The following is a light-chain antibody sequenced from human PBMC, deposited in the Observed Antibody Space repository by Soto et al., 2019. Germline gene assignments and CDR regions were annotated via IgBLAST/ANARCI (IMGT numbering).Light chain of an antibody. V-gene: IGLV2-14*01. CDR2: EVT. CDR1: TSDIGGYKY. Sequence: QSVLTQPASVSGSPGQSITVSCTGTTSDIGGYKYVSWYQQYPDKAPKLIIYEVTNRPSGVSNRFSGSKSGNTASLTISGLQAEDEADYYCSSYTSSSTLVLFGEGTKLTVL. CDR3: SSYTSSSTLVL. J-gene: IGLJ2*01.